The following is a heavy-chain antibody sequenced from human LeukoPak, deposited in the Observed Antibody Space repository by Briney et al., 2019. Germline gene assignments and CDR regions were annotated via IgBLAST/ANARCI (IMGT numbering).Heavy chain of an antibody. CDR3: AKDRYDFWSGAYFDY. J-gene: IGHJ4*02. V-gene: IGHV3-23*01. CDR2: ISGSGGST. D-gene: IGHD3-3*01. CDR1: GFTFSSYG. Sequence: PGGSLRLSCAASGFTFSSYGMSWVRQAPGKGLEWVSAISGSGGSTYYADSVKGRFTISRDNSKNTLYLQMNSLRAEDTAVYYCAKDRYDFWSGAYFDYWGQGTLVTVSS.